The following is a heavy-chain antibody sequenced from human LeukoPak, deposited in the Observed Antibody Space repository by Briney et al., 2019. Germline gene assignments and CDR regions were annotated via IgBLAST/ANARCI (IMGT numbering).Heavy chain of an antibody. CDR2: VSPYNGDT. J-gene: IGHJ4*02. V-gene: IGHV1-18*01. CDR3: ARVPTVTSPYYFDY. D-gene: IGHD4-17*01. Sequence: ASVKVSCKASAYTFTDYGINWVRQAPGHGLEWMGWVSPYNGDTRYTQKLQGRVTLTTDTSTSTVYMELSSLRSEDTAVYYCARVPTVTSPYYFDYWGQGTLVTVSS. CDR1: AYTFTDYG.